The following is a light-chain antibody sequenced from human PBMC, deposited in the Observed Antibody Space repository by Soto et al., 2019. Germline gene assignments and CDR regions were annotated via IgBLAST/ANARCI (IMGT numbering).Light chain of an antibody. CDR2: DVS. J-gene: IGKJ1*01. Sequence: DIQMTQSPSTLSASVGDRVTITCRASQTISTWLAWYQQKPGKAPKFLMYDVSSLESGVPSRFSGSGSGTEFTLTISSLQHDDFATYYCQQYNTYPRTFGQGTKVEIK. V-gene: IGKV1-5*01. CDR3: QQYNTYPRT. CDR1: QTISTW.